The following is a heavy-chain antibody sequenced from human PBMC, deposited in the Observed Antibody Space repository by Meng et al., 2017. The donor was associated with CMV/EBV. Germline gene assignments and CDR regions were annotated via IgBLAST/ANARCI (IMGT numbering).Heavy chain of an antibody. CDR1: GGSMSSSSYY. V-gene: IGHV4-39*07. CDR2: IYYSGST. J-gene: IGHJ4*02. CDR3: ASLAGDY. Sequence: QQQLTESGPGLVTPSESLSPTCTVPGGSMSSSSYYWGWIRQPPGKGLEWIGSIYYSGSTYYNPSLKSRVTISVDTSKNQFSLKLSSVTAADTAVYYCASLAGDYWGQGTLVTVSS. D-gene: IGHD3-10*01.